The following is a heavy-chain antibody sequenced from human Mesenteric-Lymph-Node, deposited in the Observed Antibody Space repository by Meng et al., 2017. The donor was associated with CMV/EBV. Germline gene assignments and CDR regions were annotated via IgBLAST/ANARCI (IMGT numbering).Heavy chain of an antibody. CDR3: AASSYSTSAGAFDI. J-gene: IGHJ3*02. Sequence: GSLRLSCTVSGGSISSSSYYWGWIRQPPGRGLEWIGRIHYRGNANYDPSLKSRVTISVDTSKNQCSLKVSSVTTADKALYYCAASSYSTSAGAFDIWGQGTMVTVSS. D-gene: IGHD2-2*01. CDR2: IHYRGNA. V-gene: IGHV4-61*05. CDR1: GGSISSSSYY.